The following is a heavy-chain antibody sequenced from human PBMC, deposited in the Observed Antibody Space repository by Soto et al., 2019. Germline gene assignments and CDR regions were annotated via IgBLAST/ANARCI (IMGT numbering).Heavy chain of an antibody. Sequence: GASVKVSCKASGGTFSSYAISWVRQAPGQGLEWMGGIIPIFGTANYAQKFQGRVTITADKSTSTAYMELSSLRSEDTAVYYCAREATGDFWSGYYMPNWFDPWGQGALVTVS. CDR2: IIPIFGTA. D-gene: IGHD3-3*01. CDR3: AREATGDFWSGYYMPNWFDP. V-gene: IGHV1-69*06. J-gene: IGHJ5*02. CDR1: GGTFSSYA.